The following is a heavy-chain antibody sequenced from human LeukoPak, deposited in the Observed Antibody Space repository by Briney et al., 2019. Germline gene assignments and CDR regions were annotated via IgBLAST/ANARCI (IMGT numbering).Heavy chain of an antibody. Sequence: HAGGSLRLSCAASGFMFSNYWMSWARQSPGKGLEWVANIYLDGSRAYYVDSVKGRFTISRDNAKNSLFLQMNSLSAEDTAVYYCGRAGPVTKDHFMDVWGKGTTVTVSS. J-gene: IGHJ6*03. CDR3: GRAGPVTKDHFMDV. CDR1: GFMFSNYW. CDR2: IYLDGSRA. V-gene: IGHV3-7*01. D-gene: IGHD2-2*01.